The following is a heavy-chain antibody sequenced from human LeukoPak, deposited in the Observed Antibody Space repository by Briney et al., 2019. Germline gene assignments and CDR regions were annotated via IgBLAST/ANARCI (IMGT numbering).Heavy chain of an antibody. Sequence: GGSLRLSCAASGFTFSSYAMSWVRQAPGKGLEWVSAISGSGGRTYYADSVKGWFTISRDNSKNTLYLQMNSLRAEDTAVYYCAKDDILTGSGYYYYGMDVWGQGTTVTVSS. CDR2: ISGSGGRT. CDR1: GFTFSSYA. V-gene: IGHV3-23*01. J-gene: IGHJ6*02. D-gene: IGHD3-9*01. CDR3: AKDDILTGSGYYYYGMDV.